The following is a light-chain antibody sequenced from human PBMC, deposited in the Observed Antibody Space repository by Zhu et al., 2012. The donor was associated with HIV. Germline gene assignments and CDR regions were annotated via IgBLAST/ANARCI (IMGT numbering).Light chain of an antibody. CDR2: DAT. J-gene: IGKJ4*01. CDR1: QSASIF. V-gene: IGKV3-11*01. Sequence: IVLTQSPATLSLSPGERATLSCRASQSASIFVAWYQQRPGQAPRLLIYDATKRATGIPARFSGSGSGTDFTLTISSLEPEDSAVYYCQQRNSNWFTFGGGTKVEIK. CDR3: QQRNSNWFT.